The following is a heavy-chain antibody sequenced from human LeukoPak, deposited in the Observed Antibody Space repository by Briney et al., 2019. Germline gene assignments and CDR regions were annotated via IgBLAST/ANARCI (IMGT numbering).Heavy chain of an antibody. CDR3: ATDPDYDILTGYSY. V-gene: IGHV1-24*01. Sequence: GASVKVSCKVSGYTLTELSMHWVRQAPGKGLEWMGGFDPEDGETIYAQKSQGRVTMTEDTSTDTAYMELSSLRSEDTAVYYCATDPDYDILTGYSYWGQGTLVTVSS. J-gene: IGHJ4*02. D-gene: IGHD3-9*01. CDR2: FDPEDGET. CDR1: GYTLTELS.